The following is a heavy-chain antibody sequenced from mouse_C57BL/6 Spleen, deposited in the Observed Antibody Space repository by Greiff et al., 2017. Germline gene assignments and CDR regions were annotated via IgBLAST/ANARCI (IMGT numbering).Heavy chain of an antibody. CDR3: ERLNYYGSSYYFDY. CDR2: ISPGDGDT. V-gene: IGHV1-80*01. Sequence: QVQLQQPGAELVKPGASVKLSCKASGYAFTSYWMHWVKQRPGQGLEWIGEISPGDGDTNYNAKFKGKATLTVDKSSSTAYMQLSSLTSEDSAVYSGERLNYYGSSYYFDYGGQGTTLTVSS. J-gene: IGHJ2*01. D-gene: IGHD1-1*01. CDR1: GYAFTSYW.